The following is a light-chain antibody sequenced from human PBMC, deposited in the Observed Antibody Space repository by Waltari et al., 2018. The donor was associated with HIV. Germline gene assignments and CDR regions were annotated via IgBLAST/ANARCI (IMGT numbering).Light chain of an antibody. V-gene: IGLV3-9*01. CDR1: DTSCKK. Sequence: FELTQTSSAEVAPVHPSEITGAAFDTSCKKGQWSQPKPGQAPVLVIYRDSNRPSGISERFSASNSGNMATLTIYGVRAWDEADYYCQLWDSSLSVIFGGGTKLTVL. J-gene: IGLJ2*01. CDR2: RDS. CDR3: QLWDSSLSVI.